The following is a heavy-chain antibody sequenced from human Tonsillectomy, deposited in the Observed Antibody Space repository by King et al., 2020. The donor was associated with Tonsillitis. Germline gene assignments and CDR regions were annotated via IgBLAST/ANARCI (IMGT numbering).Heavy chain of an antibody. D-gene: IGHD1-1*01. Sequence: VQLVESGAEVKKPGESLRISCKGSGYTFTSYWITWVRQMPGKGLEWMGRIDPGDSYTNYSPSFQGHVTISADKSISTAYLQWSSLKASDTAIYYCAKKDGTNWGFDPWGQGTLVTVSS. CDR1: GYTFTSYW. CDR3: AKKDGTNWGFDP. CDR2: IDPGDSYT. J-gene: IGHJ5*02. V-gene: IGHV5-10-1*03.